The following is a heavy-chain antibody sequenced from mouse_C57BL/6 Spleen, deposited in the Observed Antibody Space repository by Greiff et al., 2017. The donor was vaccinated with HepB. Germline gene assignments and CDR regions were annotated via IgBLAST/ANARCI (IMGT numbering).Heavy chain of an antibody. CDR3: ARGHYYGSSYWFAY. D-gene: IGHD1-1*01. CDR1: GFTFSDYY. J-gene: IGHJ3*01. V-gene: IGHV5-16*01. CDR2: INYDGSST. Sequence: EVQLVESEGGLVQPGSSMKLSCTASGFTFSDYYMAWVRQVPEKGLEWVANINYDGSSTYYLDSLKSRFIISRDNAKNILYLQMSSLKSEDTATYYCARGHYYGSSYWFAYWGQGTLVTVSA.